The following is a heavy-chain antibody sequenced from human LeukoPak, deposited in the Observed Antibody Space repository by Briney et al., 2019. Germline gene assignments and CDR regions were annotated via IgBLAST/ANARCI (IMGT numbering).Heavy chain of an antibody. J-gene: IGHJ4*02. V-gene: IGHV3-74*01. CDR3: ARDGSLPDY. CDR1: GFAFSNSW. CDR2: IISDGSRT. Sequence: PGGSLRLSCAASGFAFSNSWMHWVCQSPGKGLVWVSRIISDGSRTSYADSVKGRFTISRDNAKNTLYLQMNSLRAEDTAVYYCARDGSLPDYWGQGTLVTVSS.